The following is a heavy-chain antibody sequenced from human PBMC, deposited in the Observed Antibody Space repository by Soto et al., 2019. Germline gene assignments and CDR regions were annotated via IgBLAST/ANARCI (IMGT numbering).Heavy chain of an antibody. J-gene: IGHJ4*02. CDR2: FDPEDGET. CDR1: GYTLTELS. V-gene: IGHV1-24*01. CDR3: ATLGNYYDSSGQGHD. Sequence: GASVKVSCKVSGYTLTELSMHWVRQAPGKGLEWMGGFDPEDGETIYAQRFQGRVTMTEDTSTDTAYMELSSLRSEDTAVYYCATLGNYYDSSGQGHDWGQGTLVTVSS. D-gene: IGHD3-22*01.